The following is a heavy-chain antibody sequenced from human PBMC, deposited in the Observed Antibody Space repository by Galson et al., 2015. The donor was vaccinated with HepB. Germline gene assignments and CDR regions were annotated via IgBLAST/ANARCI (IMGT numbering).Heavy chain of an antibody. Sequence: SLRLSCAASGFTFSSYSMNWVRQAPGKGLEWVSSISSSSSYIYYADSVKGRFTISRDNAKNSLYLQMNSLRAEDTAVYYCARVGPYQEYYFDYWGQGTLVTVSS. CDR3: ARVGPYQEYYFDY. CDR2: ISSSSSYI. J-gene: IGHJ4*02. CDR1: GFTFSSYS. D-gene: IGHD3-10*01. V-gene: IGHV3-21*01.